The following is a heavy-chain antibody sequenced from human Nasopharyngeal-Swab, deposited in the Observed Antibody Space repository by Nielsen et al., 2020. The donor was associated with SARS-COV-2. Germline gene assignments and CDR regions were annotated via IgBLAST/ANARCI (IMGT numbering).Heavy chain of an antibody. CDR3: ARRYYDYSWGSYTPNGMDV. CDR2: ISSSSSYI. J-gene: IGHJ6*02. Sequence: WIRQPPGKGLEWVSSISSSSSYIYYADSVKGRFTISRDNAKNSLYLQMNSLRAEDTAVYYCARRYYDYSWGSYTPNGMDVWGQGTTVTVSS. V-gene: IGHV3-21*01. D-gene: IGHD3-16*01.